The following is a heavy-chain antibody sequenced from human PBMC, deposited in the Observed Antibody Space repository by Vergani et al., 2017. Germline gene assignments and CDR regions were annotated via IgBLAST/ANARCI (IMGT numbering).Heavy chain of an antibody. CDR3: AKHFRGWGIDY. V-gene: IGHV3-30*02. D-gene: IGHD3-16*01. CDR1: GFTLSNYD. CDR2: IQFDGSNQ. Sequence: VQLLESGGGLVLPGGSLRLSCATSGFTLSNYDMQWIRQGPGKGLEFVAFIQFDGSNQYYADSVKGRFTLSRDFSKNTLYLQMNSLRTDDTATYYCAKHFRGWGIDYWGQGTQVIVSS. J-gene: IGHJ4*02.